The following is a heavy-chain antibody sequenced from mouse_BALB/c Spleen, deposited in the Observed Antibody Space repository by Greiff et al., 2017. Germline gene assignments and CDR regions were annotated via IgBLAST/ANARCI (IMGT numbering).Heavy chain of an antibody. Sequence: EVKLMESGGGLVQPGGSRKLSCAASGFTFSSFGMHWVRQAPEKGLEWVAYISSGSSTIYYADTVKGRFTISRDNPKNTLFLQMTSLRSEDTAMYYCARSDYRYAFYAMDYWGQGTSVTVSS. CDR1: GFTFSSFG. CDR2: ISSGSSTI. CDR3: ARSDYRYAFYAMDY. V-gene: IGHV5-17*02. J-gene: IGHJ4*01. D-gene: IGHD2-14*01.